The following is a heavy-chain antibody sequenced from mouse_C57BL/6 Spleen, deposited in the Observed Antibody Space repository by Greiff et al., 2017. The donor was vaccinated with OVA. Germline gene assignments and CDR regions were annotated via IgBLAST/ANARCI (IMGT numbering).Heavy chain of an antibody. V-gene: IGHV1-18*01. CDR1: GYTFTDYN. Sequence: VQLQQSGPELVKPGASVKIPCKASGYTFTDYNMDWVKQSHGKSLEWIGDINPNNGGTIYNQKFKGKATLTVDKSSSTAYMELRSLTSEDTAVYYCAKRDDYDDGPWFAYWGQGTLVTVSA. CDR3: AKRDDYDDGPWFAY. D-gene: IGHD2-4*01. J-gene: IGHJ3*01. CDR2: INPNNGGT.